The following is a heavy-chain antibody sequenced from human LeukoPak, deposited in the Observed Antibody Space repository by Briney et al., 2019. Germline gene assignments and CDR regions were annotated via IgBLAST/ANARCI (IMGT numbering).Heavy chain of an antibody. CDR2: ISHSGRT. V-gene: IGHV4-34*01. J-gene: IGHJ4*02. D-gene: IGHD7-27*01. CDR1: GVSFSGSY. CDR3: TKTSPGVPLDF. Sequence: KPSETLSLTCAVSGVSFSGSYWSWIRQPPGKGPEWGGEISHSGRTSYNPSLKSRGTISLDTSKNQFSLRLTFVTAADTAVYYCTKTSPGVPLDFWGQGTLVTVSS.